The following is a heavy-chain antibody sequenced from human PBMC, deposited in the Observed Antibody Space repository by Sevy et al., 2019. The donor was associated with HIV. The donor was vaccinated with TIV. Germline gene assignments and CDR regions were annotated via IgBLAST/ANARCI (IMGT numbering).Heavy chain of an antibody. J-gene: IGHJ5*02. V-gene: IGHV4-59*01. CDR3: ARAPPVRSGDDSLNWFDP. Sequence: QLPETLSLTCTIFGGSISAYYWSWFRQPPGRGLEYIGYIYYSGSTNYNPSLKSRVTISVDTSKNQFSLRLTSVTTADTATYYCARAPPVRSGDDSLNWFDPWGQGALVTVSS. CDR2: IYYSGST. CDR1: GGSISAYY. D-gene: IGHD6-25*01.